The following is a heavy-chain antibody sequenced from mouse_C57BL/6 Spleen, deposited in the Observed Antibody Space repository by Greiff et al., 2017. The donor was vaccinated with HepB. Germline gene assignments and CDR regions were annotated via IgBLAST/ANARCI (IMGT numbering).Heavy chain of an antibody. CDR2: IYPGSGST. V-gene: IGHV1-55*01. J-gene: IGHJ2*01. D-gene: IGHD2-3*01. CDR1: GYTFTSYW. CDR3: ARYDGSLFDY. Sequence: VKLQQPGAELVKPGASVKMSCKASGYTFTSYWITWVKQRPGQGLEWIGDIYPGSGSTNYNEKFKSKATLTVDTSSSTAYMQLSSLTSDDSAVYYCARYDGSLFDYWGQGTTLTVSS.